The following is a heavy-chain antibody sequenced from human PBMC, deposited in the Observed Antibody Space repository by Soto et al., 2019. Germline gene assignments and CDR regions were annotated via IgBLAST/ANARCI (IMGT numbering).Heavy chain of an antibody. Sequence: GGSLRLSCAGSGFTFSRYWMSWVRQAPGKGLDRVANIKQDGSDRYYGDSVKGRFTISRDNAKNSLYLQMNSLRADDTAVYYSARETYGDYFYSWGQGTLVTVSS. J-gene: IGHJ4*02. CDR3: ARETYGDYFYS. CDR2: IKQDGSDR. CDR1: GFTFSRYW. V-gene: IGHV3-7*04. D-gene: IGHD3-10*01.